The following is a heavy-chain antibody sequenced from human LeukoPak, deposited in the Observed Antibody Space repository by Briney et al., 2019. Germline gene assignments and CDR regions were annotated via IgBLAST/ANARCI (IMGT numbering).Heavy chain of an antibody. CDR1: GFRFDDYA. Sequence: GGSLRLSCAASGFRFDDYAMHWVRQAPGKGLEWVSGISWNSGSVDYADSVKGRFTISRDDAKNSLYLQMNSLRAEDTALYYCTKDYYCDNSAYYHFDSWGQGTLVTVSS. J-gene: IGHJ4*02. V-gene: IGHV3-9*01. CDR3: TKDYYCDNSAYYHFDS. CDR2: ISWNSGSV. D-gene: IGHD3-22*01.